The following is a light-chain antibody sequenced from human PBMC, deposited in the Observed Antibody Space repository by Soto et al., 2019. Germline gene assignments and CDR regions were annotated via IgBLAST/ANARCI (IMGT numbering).Light chain of an antibody. J-gene: IGKJ2*01. V-gene: IGKV1-39*01. CDR3: QESYSILYT. CDR1: QSITNN. CDR2: AAS. Sequence: DIPMTQSPSSLSASVGDRVTITCRASQSITNNLNWYQQKPGRAPKSLIYAASTLQSGVPSRFSGSGSGTDFTLIISNLQPEDFATYYCQESYSILYTFGQGTNLEIK.